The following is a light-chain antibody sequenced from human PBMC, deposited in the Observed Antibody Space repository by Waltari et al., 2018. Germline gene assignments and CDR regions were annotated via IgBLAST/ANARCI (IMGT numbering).Light chain of an antibody. CDR2: DVT. Sequence: QSALTQPASVSGSPGQSITIPCPGTSSDVGGYKDVSWYQQHPGKAPKLMIYDVTMRPSGVSNRFSGSKSGNTASLTISGLQAEDEADYYCSSYTTRSTSVVFGGGTKVTVL. CDR3: SSYTTRSTSVV. V-gene: IGLV2-14*03. CDR1: SSDVGGYKD. J-gene: IGLJ2*01.